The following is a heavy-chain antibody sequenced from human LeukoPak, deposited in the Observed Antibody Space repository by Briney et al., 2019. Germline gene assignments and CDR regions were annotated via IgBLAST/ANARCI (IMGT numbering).Heavy chain of an antibody. CDR3: ARVGLLVNGAFDI. D-gene: IGHD2-8*01. CDR1: GFTFRSYN. Sequence: KPGGSLRLSCAASGFTFRSYNMNWVRQAPGKGLEWVSSISTSSSQKNYADSVKGRFSISRDNANNSLFLQMNTLRGDDTALYYCARVGLLVNGAFDIWGQGTMVTVAS. V-gene: IGHV3-21*01. CDR2: ISTSSSQK. J-gene: IGHJ3*02.